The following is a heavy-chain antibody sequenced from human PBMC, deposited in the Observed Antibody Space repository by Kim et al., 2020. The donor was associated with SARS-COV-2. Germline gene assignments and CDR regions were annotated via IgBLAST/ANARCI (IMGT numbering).Heavy chain of an antibody. CDR3: ARGDYDYVWGSYRQGAFDI. J-gene: IGHJ3*02. V-gene: IGHV4-59*01. CDR2: IYYSGST. Sequence: SETLSLTCTVSGGSISSYYWSWIRQPPGKGLEWIGYIYYSGSTNYNPSLKSRVTTSVDTSKNQFSLKLSSVTAADTAVYYCARGDYDYVWGSYRQGAFDIWGQGTMVTVSS. CDR1: GGSISSYY. D-gene: IGHD3-16*02.